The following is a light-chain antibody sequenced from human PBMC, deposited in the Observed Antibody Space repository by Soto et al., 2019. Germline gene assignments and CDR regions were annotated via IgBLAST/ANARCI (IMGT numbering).Light chain of an antibody. CDR2: EVN. CDR1: SSDVGGYNY. Sequence: QSVLTQPPSASGSPGQSVTISCTGTSSDVGGYNYVSWYQQHPGKAPKLMIYEVNKRPSGVPDRFSGSKSGNTASLSVSGLQADDEADYYCHSYTRSSTYVFGSGTKLTVL. J-gene: IGLJ1*01. V-gene: IGLV2-8*01. CDR3: HSYTRSSTYV.